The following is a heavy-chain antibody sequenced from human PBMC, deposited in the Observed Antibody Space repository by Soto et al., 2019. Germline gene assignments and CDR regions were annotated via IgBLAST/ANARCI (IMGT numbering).Heavy chain of an antibody. J-gene: IGHJ6*02. V-gene: IGHV1-8*01. Sequence: GASVKVSCKASGYTFTSYDINWVLQATGQGLEWMGWMNPNSGNTGYAQKFQGRVTMTRNTSISTAYMELSSLRSEDTAVYYCARESSTSKYYYYGMDVWGQGTTVTVSS. CDR1: GYTFTSYD. CDR3: ARESSTSKYYYYGMDV. D-gene: IGHD2-2*01. CDR2: MNPNSGNT.